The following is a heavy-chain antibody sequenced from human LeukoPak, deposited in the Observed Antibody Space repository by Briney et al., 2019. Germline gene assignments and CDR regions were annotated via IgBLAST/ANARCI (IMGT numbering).Heavy chain of an antibody. CDR2: MYYSGST. J-gene: IGHJ4*02. V-gene: IGHV4-39*01. D-gene: IGHD3-22*01. Sequence: SETLSLTCTVSGGFITGSTYYWGWIRQPPGKGLEWIGSMYYSGSTYSNPSLRSRVTMSADTSKNQFSLNLKSVTVADTAVYYCARQYYDSTGYYYFDYWGQGTLVTVSS. CDR3: ARQYYDSTGYYYFDY. CDR1: GGFITGSTYY.